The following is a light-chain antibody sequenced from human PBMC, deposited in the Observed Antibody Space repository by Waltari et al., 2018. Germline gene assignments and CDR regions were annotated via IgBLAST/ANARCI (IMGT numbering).Light chain of an antibody. V-gene: IGLV2-23*01. Sequence: QSALTQPASVSGTAGQSITIPCSGTNNLVSRYQQFPGKVPKPVISATTARPSGSSNRFSVSRSGDTATLTISGLQPGADADYYCCSDEPCNRVVGGGTKLTVL. CDR2: ATT. CDR3: CSDEPCNRV. J-gene: IGLJ2*01. CDR1: NNL.